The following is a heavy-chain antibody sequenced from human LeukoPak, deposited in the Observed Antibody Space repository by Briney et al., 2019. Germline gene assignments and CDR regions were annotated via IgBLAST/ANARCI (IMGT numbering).Heavy chain of an antibody. D-gene: IGHD1-14*01. CDR2: IYPGDSDT. Sequence: GESLKISCKGSGYSFTSYWIGWVHQMPGKGLEWMGIIYPGDSDTRYSPSFQGQVTISADKSISTAYLQWSSLKASDTAMYYCARRYMTAGYYFDYWGQGTLVTVSS. J-gene: IGHJ4*02. V-gene: IGHV5-51*07. CDR1: GYSFTSYW. CDR3: ARRYMTAGYYFDY.